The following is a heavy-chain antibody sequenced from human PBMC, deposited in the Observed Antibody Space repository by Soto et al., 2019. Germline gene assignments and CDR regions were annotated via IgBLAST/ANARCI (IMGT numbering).Heavy chain of an antibody. D-gene: IGHD1-26*01. J-gene: IGHJ4*02. Sequence: QVQLQESGPGLVKPSQTLSLTCTVSGGSISSGDYYWSWIRQPPGKGLEWIGYIYYSGSTYYNPSLKSRVTLSVDTSKNQLTLKLSSVTAGDTAVYYCASSKSGSYLHYWGQGALVTVSS. CDR2: IYYSGST. CDR1: GGSISSGDYY. CDR3: ASSKSGSYLHY. V-gene: IGHV4-30-4*01.